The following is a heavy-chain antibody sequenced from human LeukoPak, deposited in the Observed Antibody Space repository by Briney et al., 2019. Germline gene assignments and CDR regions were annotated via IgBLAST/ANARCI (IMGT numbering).Heavy chain of an antibody. CDR3: ARQITSGPKRDAFDI. J-gene: IGHJ3*02. CDR2: IYPGDSDT. D-gene: IGHD1-14*01. Sequence: GESLKISCKGSGYSLTSYWIGWVCQMPGKGLEWMGIIYPGDSDTRYSPSFQGQVTISADKSISTAYLQWSSLKASDTAMYYCARQITSGPKRDAFDIWGQGTMVTVSS. CDR1: GYSLTSYW. V-gene: IGHV5-51*01.